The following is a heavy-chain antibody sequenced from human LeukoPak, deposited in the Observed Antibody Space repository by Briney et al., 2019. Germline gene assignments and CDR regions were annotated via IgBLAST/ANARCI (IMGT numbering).Heavy chain of an antibody. J-gene: IGHJ5*02. Sequence: GGSLRLSCAASGFTFSTYWMHWVRQAPGKGLVWVSRINGDGSTTNHADSVKGRFTISRDNAKSTLYLQVNSLRVEDAAVYYCARVVLSGAYQIDLWGQGTLVTVSS. D-gene: IGHD2/OR15-2a*01. CDR1: GFTFSTYW. CDR2: INGDGSTT. CDR3: ARVVLSGAYQIDL. V-gene: IGHV3-74*01.